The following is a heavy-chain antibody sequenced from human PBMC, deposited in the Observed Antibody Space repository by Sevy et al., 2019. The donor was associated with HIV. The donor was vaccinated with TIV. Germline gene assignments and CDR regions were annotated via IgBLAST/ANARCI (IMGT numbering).Heavy chain of an antibody. CDR3: TRYALTSRTWFDP. CDR2: LGSGGVTT. D-gene: IGHD7-27*01. V-gene: IGHV3-23*01. Sequence: GGSLRLSCAASGFTFSTYAMNWVRQAPGKGLEWVSTLGSGGVTTYYADSVRGRFTISRDISKNTLFLQINSLRADDTAVYYCTRYALTSRTWFDPWGQGTLVTRLL. CDR1: GFTFSTYA. J-gene: IGHJ5*02.